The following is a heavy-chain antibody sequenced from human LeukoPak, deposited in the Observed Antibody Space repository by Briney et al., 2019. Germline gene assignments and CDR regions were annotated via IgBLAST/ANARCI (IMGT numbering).Heavy chain of an antibody. CDR3: ANPDSSGFYFSIRFDF. J-gene: IGHJ4*02. CDR1: GFTFSSYA. D-gene: IGHD3-22*01. CDR2: MSGSGDST. Sequence: GGSLRLSCTASGFTFSSYAMSWVRQAPGKGLEWVSTMSGSGDSTYYADSVKGRFTVSRDNSKNTLYLQMNSLRAEDTAVYFCANPDSSGFYFSIRFDFWGQGTLITVSS. V-gene: IGHV3-23*01.